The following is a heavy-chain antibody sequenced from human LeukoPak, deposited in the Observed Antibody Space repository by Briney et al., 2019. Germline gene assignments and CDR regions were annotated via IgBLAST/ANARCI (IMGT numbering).Heavy chain of an antibody. J-gene: IGHJ4*02. D-gene: IGHD1-7*01. V-gene: IGHV1-69*13. Sequence: ASVKVSCKAPGGTFSSYATSWVRQAPGQGLEWMGGIIPIFGTANYAQKFQGRVTITADESTSTAYMELSSLRSEDTAVYYCGITGTTRGLDYWGQGTLVTVSS. CDR3: GITGTTRGLDY. CDR2: IIPIFGTA. CDR1: GGTFSSYA.